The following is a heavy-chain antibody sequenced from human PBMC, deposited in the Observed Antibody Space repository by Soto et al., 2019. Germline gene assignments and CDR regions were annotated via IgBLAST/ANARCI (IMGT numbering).Heavy chain of an antibody. J-gene: IGHJ4*02. D-gene: IGHD3-3*01. CDR1: SGSISSSNW. CDR3: ARAIFGVVHINYFDY. Sequence: PSETLSLTCAVSSGSISSSNWWSWVRQPPGKGLEWIGEIYHSGSTNYNPSLKSRVTISVDKSKNQFSLKLSSVTAADTAVYYCARAIFGVVHINYFDYWGQGTLVTVSS. CDR2: IYHSGST. V-gene: IGHV4-4*02.